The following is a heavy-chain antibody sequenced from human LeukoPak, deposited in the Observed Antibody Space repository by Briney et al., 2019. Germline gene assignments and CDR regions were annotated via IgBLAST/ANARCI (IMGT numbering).Heavy chain of an antibody. CDR1: GFTFSSYS. D-gene: IGHD6-19*01. CDR3: ARLKGSGFLNYYYMDV. CDR2: ISSSSSYI. J-gene: IGHJ6*03. V-gene: IGHV3-21*01. Sequence: PGGSLRLSCAASGFTFSSYSMNWVRQAPGKGLEWVSSISSSSSYIYYADSVKGRFTISRDNAKNSLYLQMNSLRAEDTAVYYCARLKGSGFLNYYYMDVWGKGTTVTISS.